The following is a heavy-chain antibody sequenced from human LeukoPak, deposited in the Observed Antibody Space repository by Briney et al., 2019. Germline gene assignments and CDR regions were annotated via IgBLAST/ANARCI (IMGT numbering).Heavy chain of an antibody. Sequence: GGSLRLSCAASGFTFTSYSMNWVRQAPGKGLEWVTTISGGGGSTYYADPVKGRFTISRDNSKNTLYLQVNSLRAEDTAVYYCAKGGKWDVTPFDYWGQGTLVTVSS. CDR3: AKGGKWDVTPFDY. D-gene: IGHD1-26*01. V-gene: IGHV3-23*01. CDR2: ISGGGGST. J-gene: IGHJ4*02. CDR1: GFTFTSYS.